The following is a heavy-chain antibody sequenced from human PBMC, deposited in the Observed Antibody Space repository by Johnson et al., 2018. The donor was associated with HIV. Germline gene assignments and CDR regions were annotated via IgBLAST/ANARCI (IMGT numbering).Heavy chain of an antibody. CDR2: IKQHGSEK. V-gene: IGHV3-7*05. D-gene: IGHD3-3*01. CDR1: GFTFSDYW. CDR3: ARAPEVWELRHPGTLDV. Sequence: VQLVESGGGLVQPGGSLRLSCGASGFTFSDYWMSWVRQAPGKGLEWVANIKQHGSEKYYVDSVKGRFTISRDNAKNSMFLQMNSLRAEDTAVYYCARAPEVWELRHPGTLDVWGQGTLVTVSS. J-gene: IGHJ3*01.